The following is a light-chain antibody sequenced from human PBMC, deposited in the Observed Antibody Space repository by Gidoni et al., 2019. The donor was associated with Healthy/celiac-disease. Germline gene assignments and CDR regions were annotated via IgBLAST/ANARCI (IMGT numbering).Light chain of an antibody. CDR3: QQSYSTPPLT. V-gene: IGKV1-39*01. CDR2: AAA. CDR1: QSISSY. Sequence: DIQMTQSQSSLSASVGDRVTITCRASQSISSYLNWYQQKPGKDPKLLIYAAASLQSGVPSRFSSSGSGTDFTITIISLQPEDFATYYCQQSYSTPPLTFGGGTKVEIK. J-gene: IGKJ4*01.